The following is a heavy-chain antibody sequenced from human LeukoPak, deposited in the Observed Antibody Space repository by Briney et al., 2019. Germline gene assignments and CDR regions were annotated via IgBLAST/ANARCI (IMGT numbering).Heavy chain of an antibody. CDR3: ATARGVFDI. V-gene: IGHV3-66*01. D-gene: IGHD2-15*01. CDR1: GFTVSSNY. J-gene: IGHJ3*02. Sequence: GGSLRLSCAASGFTVSSNYMTWVRQAPGKGLEWVSAIYSGGSTYYTDSVKGRFTISRDNSKNTLYLQMNNLRAEDTAVYYCATARGVFDIWGQGTMVTVSS. CDR2: IYSGGST.